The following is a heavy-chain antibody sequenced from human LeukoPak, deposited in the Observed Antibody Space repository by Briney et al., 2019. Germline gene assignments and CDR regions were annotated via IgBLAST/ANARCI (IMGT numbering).Heavy chain of an antibody. Sequence: PSETLSLTCTVSGDSISSYYWSWIRQPPGKGFEWIGYIFNSGNTNYNPSLKSRVTISLDMSKNQFSLRLSSVTAADTAVYYCARYSQLWSAWLDPWGQGTLVTVSS. V-gene: IGHV4-59*01. J-gene: IGHJ5*02. CDR1: GDSISSYY. D-gene: IGHD1-1*01. CDR3: ARYSQLWSAWLDP. CDR2: IFNSGNT.